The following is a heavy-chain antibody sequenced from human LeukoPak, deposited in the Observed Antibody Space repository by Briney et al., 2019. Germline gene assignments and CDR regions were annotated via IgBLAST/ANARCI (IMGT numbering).Heavy chain of an antibody. CDR1: GGTFISYA. CDR3: ARDRSLLVANYDILTGYQVYYGMDV. D-gene: IGHD3-9*01. V-gene: IGHV1-69*13. J-gene: IGHJ6*02. CDR2: IIPIFGTA. Sequence: SVTVSCKASGGTFISYAISWVRQAPGQGLEWMGGIIPIFGTANYAQKFQGRVTITADESTSTAYMELSSLRSEDTAVYYCARDRSLLVANYDILTGYQVYYGMDVWGQGTTVTVSS.